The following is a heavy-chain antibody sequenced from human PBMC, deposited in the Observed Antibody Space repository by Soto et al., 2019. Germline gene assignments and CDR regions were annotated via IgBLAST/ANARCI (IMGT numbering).Heavy chain of an antibody. CDR3: TSLPGTKRAFYF. CDR2: IHSTGTT. V-gene: IGHV4-39*02. J-gene: IGHJ4*02. CDR1: GGSISNTVAY. Sequence: QLQLQESGPGLVKPSETLSLTCAVSGGSISNTVAYWSWVRQPPRKELEWIATIHSTGTTYFNLSLQSRLTLSVGASNNNCSLKLSSVAAAKPAISFCTSLPGTKRAFYFWGLAGLVTVFS.